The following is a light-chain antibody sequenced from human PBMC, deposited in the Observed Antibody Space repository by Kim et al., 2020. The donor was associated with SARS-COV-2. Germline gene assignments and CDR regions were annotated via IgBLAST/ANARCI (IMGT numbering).Light chain of an antibody. V-gene: IGLV3-21*04. J-gene: IGLJ3*02. CDR1: NIGSKS. CDR3: QVWDSGSDHWV. CDR2: YDS. Sequence: SYELTQPPSVSVAPGKTARITCGGNNIGSKSVHWYQQKPGQAPVLVIYYDSDRPSGIPERFSGSNSGNTATLTISRVEAGDEADSYCQVWDSGSDHWVFGGGTQLTVL.